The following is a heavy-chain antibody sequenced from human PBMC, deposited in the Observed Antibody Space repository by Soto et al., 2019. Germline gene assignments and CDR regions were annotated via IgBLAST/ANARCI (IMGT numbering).Heavy chain of an antibody. CDR1: GFTFSSYG. CDR3: ARLPKGSVVTG. D-gene: IGHD2-21*02. J-gene: IGHJ4*01. CDR2: ISYDGSNK. Sequence: PGGSLRLSCAASGFTFSSYGMHWVRQAPGKGLEWVAVISYDGSNKYYADSVKGRFTISRDNSKNTLYLQMNSLRAEDTAVYYCARLPKGSVVTGWGQGSLVTVS. V-gene: IGHV3-30*03.